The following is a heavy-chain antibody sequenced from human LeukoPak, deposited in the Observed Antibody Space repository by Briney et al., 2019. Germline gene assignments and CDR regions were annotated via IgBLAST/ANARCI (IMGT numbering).Heavy chain of an antibody. CDR2: LYYSGST. D-gene: IGHD6-6*01. Sequence: SETLSLTCTVSGVSISSSSYYWGWVRQPPGKGLEWIGSLYYSGSTYYNPSLKSRVTISVDTSKNQFSLKLSSVTAADTAVYYCARASQLVSDDWGQGTLVTVSS. CDR1: GVSISSSSYY. CDR3: ARASQLVSDD. J-gene: IGHJ4*02. V-gene: IGHV4-39*01.